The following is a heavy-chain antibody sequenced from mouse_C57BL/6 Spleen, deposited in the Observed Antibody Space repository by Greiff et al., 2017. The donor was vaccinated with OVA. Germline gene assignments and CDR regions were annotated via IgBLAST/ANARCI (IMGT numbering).Heavy chain of an antibody. J-gene: IGHJ1*03. CDR3: ARGSSPHWYFDV. Sequence: VQLQQPGAELVRPGSSVKLSCKASGYTFTSYWMDWVKQRPGQGLEWIGNIYPSDSETHYNQKFKDKATLTVDKSSSTAYMQLSSLTSEDSAVYYCARGSSPHWYFDVWGTGTTVTVSS. D-gene: IGHD1-1*01. V-gene: IGHV1-61*01. CDR1: GYTFTSYW. CDR2: IYPSDSET.